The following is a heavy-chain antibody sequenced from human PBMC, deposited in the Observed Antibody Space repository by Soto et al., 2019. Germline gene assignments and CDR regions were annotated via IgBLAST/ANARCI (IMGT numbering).Heavy chain of an antibody. CDR1: GFSLSTSGMR. V-gene: IGHV2-70*04. D-gene: IGHD3-3*01. Sequence: ESGPTLVNPTQTLTLTCTFSGFSLSTSGMRVSWIRQPPGKALEWLARIDWDDDKSYSTSLKTRLTISKDTSKNQVVLTMTNMDPVDTATYYCERDPITIVGVVTSAYYAMDYCGQGNTVTVS. CDR2: IDWDDDK. CDR3: ERDPITIVGVVTSAYYAMDY. J-gene: IGHJ6*02.